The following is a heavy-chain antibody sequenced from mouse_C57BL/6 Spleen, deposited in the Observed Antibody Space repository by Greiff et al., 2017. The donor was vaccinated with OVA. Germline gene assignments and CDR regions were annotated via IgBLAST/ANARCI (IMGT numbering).Heavy chain of an antibody. V-gene: IGHV1-5*01. Sequence: EVQLQQSGTVLARPGASVKMSCKTSGYTFTSYWMHWVKQRPGQGLEWIGAIYPGNSDTSYNQKFKGKAKLTAVTSASTAYMELSSLTNEDSAVYYCTRGGGLRVNWYFDVWGTGTTVTVSS. D-gene: IGHD2-2*01. CDR1: GYTFTSYW. CDR2: IYPGNSDT. J-gene: IGHJ1*03. CDR3: TRGGGLRVNWYFDV.